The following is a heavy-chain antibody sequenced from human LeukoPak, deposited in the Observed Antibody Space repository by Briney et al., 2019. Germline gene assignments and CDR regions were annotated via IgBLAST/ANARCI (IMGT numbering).Heavy chain of an antibody. V-gene: IGHV3-7*01. Sequence: GGSLRLSCATSRFIFSSYWMTWVRRTPGKGLEWVASINQDGSDKYYVDSVKGRFTISRDNSKNTLYLQMNSLRAEDTAVYYCAKDRRSGYCSSTSCYHYYYGMDVWGQGTTVTVSS. J-gene: IGHJ6*02. D-gene: IGHD2-2*01. CDR2: INQDGSDK. CDR3: AKDRRSGYCSSTSCYHYYYGMDV. CDR1: RFIFSSYW.